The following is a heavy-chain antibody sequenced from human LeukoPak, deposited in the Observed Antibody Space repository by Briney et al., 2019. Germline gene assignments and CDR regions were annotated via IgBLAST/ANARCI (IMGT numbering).Heavy chain of an antibody. Sequence: PSETLSLTCTVSGGSISSGDYYWSWIRQPPGEGLEWIGYIYYSGSTYSNPSLKSLITISVDTSKNQFSLKLSSVTAADTAVYYCARDRNYYGSGNYYRYFDCWGQGSLVTVSS. CDR3: ARDRNYYGSGNYYRYFDC. J-gene: IGHJ4*02. D-gene: IGHD3-10*01. CDR2: IYYSGST. V-gene: IGHV4-30-4*01. CDR1: GGSISSGDYY.